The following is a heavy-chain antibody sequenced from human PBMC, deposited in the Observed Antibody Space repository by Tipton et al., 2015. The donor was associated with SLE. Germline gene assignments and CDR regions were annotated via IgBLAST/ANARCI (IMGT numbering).Heavy chain of an antibody. Sequence: QLVQSGVEVKKPGDSLKISCKGSGYSFTMYWIGWVRQMPGKGLEWMGIIYPGDSDARYSPSFQGQVTISADKSINTAYLQWSSLNASDTAIYYCARHGGERWLPNYFYYYMDVWGKGTTVTVSS. V-gene: IGHV5-51*01. CDR1: GYSFTMYW. CDR2: IYPGDSDA. J-gene: IGHJ6*03. CDR3: ARHGGERWLPNYFYYYMDV. D-gene: IGHD5-24*01.